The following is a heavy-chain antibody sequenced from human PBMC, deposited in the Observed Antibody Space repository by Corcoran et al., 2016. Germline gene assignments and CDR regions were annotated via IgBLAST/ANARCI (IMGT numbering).Heavy chain of an antibody. J-gene: IGHJ4*01. D-gene: IGHD3-22*01. CDR3: AKDLTDSSGYFGLGIDY. Sequence: QVQLVESGGGVVQPGRSLRLSCAASGFTFSSYGMHWVRQAPGKGLEWVAVISYDGSNKYYADSVKGRFTISRDNSKNTLYLQMNSLRAEDTAVYYCAKDLTDSSGYFGLGIDYWGQEPWSPSPQ. CDR2: ISYDGSNK. CDR1: GFTFSSYG. V-gene: IGHV3-30*18.